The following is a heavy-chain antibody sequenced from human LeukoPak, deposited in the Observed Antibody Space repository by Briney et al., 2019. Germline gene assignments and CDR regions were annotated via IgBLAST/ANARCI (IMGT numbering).Heavy chain of an antibody. V-gene: IGHV3-48*02. J-gene: IGHJ4*01. CDR2: ISSTSTT. Sequence: GALRLSCAVSGFTFGSYTMNWVRQAPGKGLEWVSHISSTSTTYYADSVKGRFTTSRDNAKNLLYLQMNSLRDEDTAVYYCASAGDYWGQEPWSPSPQ. D-gene: IGHD3-10*01. CDR1: GFTFGSYT. CDR3: ASAGDY.